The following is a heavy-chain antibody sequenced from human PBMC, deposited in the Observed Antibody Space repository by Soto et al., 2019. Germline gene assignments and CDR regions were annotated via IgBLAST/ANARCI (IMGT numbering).Heavy chain of an antibody. Sequence: GGSLRLSCAASGFTLSNHCMSWVRQAPGKGLECVGNISQNGRYKSYVDTVKVRFTISRDNAKELLYLQMNSLRAEDTAVYYCAREPTTAVVNYGMDVWGQGTTVTVSS. J-gene: IGHJ6*02. V-gene: IGHV3-7*01. CDR3: AREPTTAVVNYGMDV. D-gene: IGHD6-13*01. CDR1: GFTLSNHC. CDR2: ISQNGRYK.